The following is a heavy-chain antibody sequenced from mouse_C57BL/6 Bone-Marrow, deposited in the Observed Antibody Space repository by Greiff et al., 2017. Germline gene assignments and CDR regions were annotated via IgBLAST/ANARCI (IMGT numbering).Heavy chain of an antibody. V-gene: IGHV1-50*01. J-gene: IGHJ2*01. CDR3: ARDDDYEFDY. CDR2: IDPSDSYT. Sequence: QVQLQQPGAELVKPGASVKLSCKASGYTFTSYWMQWVKQRPGQGLEWIGEIDPSDSYTNYNHKFKGKATLTVDTSSRTAYMQLSSLTSEDAAVYYCARDDDYEFDYWGQGTTLTVSS. CDR1: GYTFTSYW. D-gene: IGHD2-4*01.